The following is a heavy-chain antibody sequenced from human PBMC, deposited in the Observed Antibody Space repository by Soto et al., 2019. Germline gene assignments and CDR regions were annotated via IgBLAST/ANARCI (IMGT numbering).Heavy chain of an antibody. CDR2: IRSKTDGETS. J-gene: IGHJ4*02. D-gene: IGHD2-15*01. Sequence: GGSLRLSCAASGFTFSYAWMSWVRQAPGKGLEWVGRIRSKTDGETSDYAAPVKGRFTISRDDSKNTLYLQMNSLKTEDTAVYYCTTERILPYYFDYWGQGTLVTVSS. V-gene: IGHV3-15*01. CDR3: TTERILPYYFDY. CDR1: GFTFSYAW.